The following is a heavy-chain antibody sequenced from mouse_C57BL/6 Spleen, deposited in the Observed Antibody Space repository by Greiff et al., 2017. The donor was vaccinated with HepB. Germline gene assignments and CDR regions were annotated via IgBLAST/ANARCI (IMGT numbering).Heavy chain of an antibody. Sequence: VMLVESGPGLVAPSQSLSITCTVSGFSLTSYGVDWVRQSPGKGLEWLGVIWGVGSTNYNSALKSRLSISKDNSKSQVFLKMNSLQTDDTAMYYCATYYDYDAGVFAYWGQGTLVTVSA. J-gene: IGHJ3*01. D-gene: IGHD2-4*01. CDR1: GFSLTSYG. V-gene: IGHV2-6*01. CDR2: IWGVGST. CDR3: ATYYDYDAGVFAY.